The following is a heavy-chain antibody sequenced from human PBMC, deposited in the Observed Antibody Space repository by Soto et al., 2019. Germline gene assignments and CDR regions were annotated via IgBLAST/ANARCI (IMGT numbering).Heavy chain of an antibody. CDR3: AKGLTTVTQKDYYYYYMDV. CDR1: GFTFSSYA. Sequence: GGSLRLSCAASGFTFSSYAMSWVRQAPGKGLEWVSAISGSGGSTYYADSVKGRFTISRDNSKNTLYLQMNSLRAEDTAVYYCAKGLTTVTQKDYYYYYMDVWGKGTTVTVSS. V-gene: IGHV3-23*01. D-gene: IGHD4-17*01. CDR2: ISGSGGST. J-gene: IGHJ6*03.